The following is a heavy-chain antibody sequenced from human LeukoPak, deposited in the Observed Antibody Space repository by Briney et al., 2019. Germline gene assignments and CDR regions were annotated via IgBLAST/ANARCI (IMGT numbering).Heavy chain of an antibody. V-gene: IGHV1-2*06. CDR1: GYTFTGYY. CDR3: ARVGFGKGDFWSGYYGGTDYYYYYYMDV. J-gene: IGHJ6*03. CDR2: INPNSGGT. Sequence: ASVKVSCKASGYTFTGYYMHWVRQAPGQGLEWMGRINPNSGGTNYAQKFQGRVTMTRDTSISTAYMELSRLRSDDTAVYYCARVGFGKGDFWSGYYGGTDYYYYYYMDVWGKGTTVTVSS. D-gene: IGHD3-3*01.